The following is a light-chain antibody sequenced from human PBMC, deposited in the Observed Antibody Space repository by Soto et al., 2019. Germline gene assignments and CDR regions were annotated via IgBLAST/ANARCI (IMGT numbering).Light chain of an antibody. Sequence: EVLITQSPATLSVCPDERATLSCRTSQSVSSNLAWYRQKPGQAPRLLIYGASTRATGVPARFSGSGSGTEFTLTISSLQSEDFAVYYCQQYNNWPLTFGGGTKVDIK. CDR3: QQYNNWPLT. CDR2: GAS. V-gene: IGKV3-15*01. CDR1: QSVSSN. J-gene: IGKJ4*01.